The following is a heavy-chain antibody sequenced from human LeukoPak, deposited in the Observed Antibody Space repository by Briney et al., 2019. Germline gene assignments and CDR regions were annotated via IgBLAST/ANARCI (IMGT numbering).Heavy chain of an antibody. Sequence: GSLRLSCAASGFTFSSYWMSWVRQAPGKGLEWVANIKQDGSEQYYVDSLKGRFTISRDNAKNSLYLQMDSLRVEDTAVYYCARTSQSLRRSFLGSAKSITTVILPLDYWGQGTLVTVSS. CDR2: IKQDGSEQ. CDR3: ARTSQSLRRSFLGSAKSITTVILPLDY. V-gene: IGHV3-7*01. CDR1: GFTFSSYW. J-gene: IGHJ4*02. D-gene: IGHD4-11*01.